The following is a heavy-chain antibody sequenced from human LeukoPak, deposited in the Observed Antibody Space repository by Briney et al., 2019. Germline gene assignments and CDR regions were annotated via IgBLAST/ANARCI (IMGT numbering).Heavy chain of an antibody. CDR3: ARSSGRWLQYQLFDY. CDR2: ISGSGGST. J-gene: IGHJ4*02. CDR1: GFTFSSYA. D-gene: IGHD5-24*01. Sequence: PGGSLRLSCAASGFTFSSYAMSWVRQAPGKGLEWVSAISGSGGSTYYADSVKGRFTISRDNSKNTLYLQMNSLRSDDTAVYYCARSSGRWLQYQLFDYWGQGTLVTVSS. V-gene: IGHV3-23*01.